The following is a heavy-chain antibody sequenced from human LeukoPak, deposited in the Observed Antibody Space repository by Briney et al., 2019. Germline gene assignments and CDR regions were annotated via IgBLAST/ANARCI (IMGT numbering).Heavy chain of an antibody. CDR1: GGSISSYY. CDR2: IYTSGST. Sequence: PSETLSLTCTVSGGSISSYYWSWIRQPAGKGLEWIGRIYTSGSTNYNPSLKSRVTMSVDTSKNQFSLKRRSVTAADTAVYYCAREKVVPAAIDYWGQGTLVTVSS. D-gene: IGHD2-2*01. CDR3: AREKVVPAAIDY. V-gene: IGHV4-4*07. J-gene: IGHJ4*02.